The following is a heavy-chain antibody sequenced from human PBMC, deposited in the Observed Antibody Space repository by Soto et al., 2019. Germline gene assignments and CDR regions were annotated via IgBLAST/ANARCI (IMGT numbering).Heavy chain of an antibody. V-gene: IGHV5-51*01. CDR1: GYSFTSYW. CDR2: IYPGDSDT. CDR3: ARHDSSGYRYSDAFDI. Sequence: GESLKISCKGSGYSFTSYWIGWVRQMPGKGLEWMGIIYPGDSDTRYSPSFQGQVTISADKSISTAYLQWSSLKASDTAMYYCARHDSSGYRYSDAFDIWGQGTMVTVSS. J-gene: IGHJ3*02. D-gene: IGHD3-22*01.